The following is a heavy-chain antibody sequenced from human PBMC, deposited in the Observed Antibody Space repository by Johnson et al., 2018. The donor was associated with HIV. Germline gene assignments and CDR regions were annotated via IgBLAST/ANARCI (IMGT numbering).Heavy chain of an antibody. Sequence: VQLVESGGGSVQPGRYLRLSCAASGFTFDDYAMHWVRQAPGKGLEWVSGISWNSGSIGHADSVKGRFTISRDNAKNSLHLQMSSLRAEDTALYYCAKGATRYKTDGSKHDGAFDVWGQGTMVTVSS. D-gene: IGHD1-26*01. CDR2: ISWNSGSI. CDR3: AKGATRYKTDGSKHDGAFDV. V-gene: IGHV3-9*01. CDR1: GFTFDDYA. J-gene: IGHJ3*01.